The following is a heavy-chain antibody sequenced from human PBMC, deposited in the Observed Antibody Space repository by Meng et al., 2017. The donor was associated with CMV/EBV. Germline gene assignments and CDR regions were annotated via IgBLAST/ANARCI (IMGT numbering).Heavy chain of an antibody. CDR2: INPNSGGT. Sequence: QVQLVQSGAAVRKPGASVTVCCKASAYTFTGYDMHWVRQAPGQGLEWMGWINPNSGGTNYAQKFQGRVTMTRDTSISTAYMELSRLRSDDTAVYYCARGYYYDSSGYYYWGQGTLVTVSS. V-gene: IGHV1-2*02. CDR3: ARGYYYDSSGYYY. CDR1: AYTFTGYD. D-gene: IGHD3-22*01. J-gene: IGHJ4*02.